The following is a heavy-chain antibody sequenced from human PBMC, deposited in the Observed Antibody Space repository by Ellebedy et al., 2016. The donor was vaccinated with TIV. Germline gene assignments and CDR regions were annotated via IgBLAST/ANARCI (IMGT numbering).Heavy chain of an antibody. V-gene: IGHV3-30*18. CDR3: AKLESYDFLTGGDY. CDR1: GFTSSNFD. J-gene: IGHJ4*02. Sequence: PGGSLRLSCVASGFTSSNFDIHLVRQAPGKGLEWLARISFDGRSKYYAGSVKGRFTISRDNSKQTVYLEMSSLRPEDTAVFYCAKLESYDFLTGGDYWGLGTRVTVSS. D-gene: IGHD3-9*01. CDR2: ISFDGRSK.